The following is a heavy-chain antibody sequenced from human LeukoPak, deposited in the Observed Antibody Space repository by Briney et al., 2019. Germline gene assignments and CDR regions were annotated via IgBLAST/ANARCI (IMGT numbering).Heavy chain of an antibody. Sequence: GGSLRLSCAASGFTFSSYAMSWVRQAPGKGLEWVSAISGSGGSTYYADSVKGRFTISRDNSKNTLYLQMNSLRAEDTAVYYCARVLRGYYYFDYWGQGTLVTVSS. J-gene: IGHJ4*02. D-gene: IGHD3-22*01. CDR2: ISGSGGST. CDR1: GFTFSSYA. CDR3: ARVLRGYYYFDY. V-gene: IGHV3-23*01.